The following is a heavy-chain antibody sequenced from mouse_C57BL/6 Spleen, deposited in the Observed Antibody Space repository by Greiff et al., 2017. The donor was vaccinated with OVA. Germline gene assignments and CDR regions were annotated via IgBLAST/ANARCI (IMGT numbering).Heavy chain of an antibody. J-gene: IGHJ3*01. CDR3: ARKGDGSSYGFAY. D-gene: IGHD1-1*01. CDR1: GFSLTSYG. V-gene: IGHV2-2*01. Sequence: VQLQQSGPGLVQPSQSLSITCTVSGFSLTSYGVHWVRQSPGKGLEWLGVIWSGGSTDYNAAFISRLSISKDNSKSQVFFKMNSLQADDTAIYYCARKGDGSSYGFAYWGQGTLVTVSA. CDR2: IWSGGST.